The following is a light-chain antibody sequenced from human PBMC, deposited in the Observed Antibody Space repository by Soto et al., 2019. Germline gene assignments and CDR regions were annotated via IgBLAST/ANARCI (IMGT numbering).Light chain of an antibody. CDR1: QSVSNDF. J-gene: IGKJ1*01. V-gene: IGKV3-20*01. Sequence: EIVLTQSPGILSLSPGERATLHCRASQSVSNDFLAWYQQKPGQAPRLLIYGASTRATDVPDRFSGSGSGADSTLTISRLEPEDFAVYYCQQYGSSPPRTFGQGTKVDIK. CDR2: GAS. CDR3: QQYGSSPPRT.